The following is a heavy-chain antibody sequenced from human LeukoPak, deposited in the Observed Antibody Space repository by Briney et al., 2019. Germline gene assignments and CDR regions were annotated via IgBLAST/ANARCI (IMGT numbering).Heavy chain of an antibody. CDR3: AKDGPQWFGESYMDV. V-gene: IGHV3-23*01. CDR1: GFTFSSYG. Sequence: GGSLSLSCAASGFTFSSYGMSWVRQAPGRGLEWVSAISGSGGSTYYADSVKGRFIISRDNSKNPLYLQMNGLRAEDTAVYYCAKDGPQWFGESYMDVWGKGTTVTISS. J-gene: IGHJ6*03. D-gene: IGHD3-10*01. CDR2: ISGSGGST.